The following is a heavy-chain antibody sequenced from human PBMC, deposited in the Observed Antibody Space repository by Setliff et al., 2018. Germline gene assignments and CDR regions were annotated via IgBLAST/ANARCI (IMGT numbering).Heavy chain of an antibody. CDR3: ARGGTFRYFDF. V-gene: IGHV4-59*01. J-gene: IGHJ4*02. Sequence: SETLSLTCTVSDGSLSTYYWSWIRQPPGKGLEFIGYVYYSGTTNYSPSLRSRLTISVDTSKNQFSLKLRSVTAADTAVYYCARGGTFRYFDFWGQGTPVTVSS. D-gene: IGHD5-12*01. CDR1: DGSLSTYY. CDR2: VYYSGTT.